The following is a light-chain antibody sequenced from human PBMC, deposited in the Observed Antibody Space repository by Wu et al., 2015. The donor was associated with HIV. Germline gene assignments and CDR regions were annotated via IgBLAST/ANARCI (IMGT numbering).Light chain of an antibody. J-gene: IGKJ5*01. CDR1: QSVSNNY. CDR3: QQYDSSIT. CDR2: GAS. Sequence: EIVLTQSPGTLSLSPGERATLSCRASQSVSNNYLAWFQQKPGQAPRLLIYGASSRATGTPDRFSGSGSGTDFTLTITRLEPQDFAVYYCQQYDSSITFGQGTRLDIK. V-gene: IGKV3-20*01.